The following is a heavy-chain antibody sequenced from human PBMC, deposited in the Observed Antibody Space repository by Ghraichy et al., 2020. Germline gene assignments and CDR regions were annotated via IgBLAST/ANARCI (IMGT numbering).Heavy chain of an antibody. D-gene: IGHD2-15*01. V-gene: IGHV1-24*01. J-gene: IGHJ3*02. CDR2: FDPEDGET. CDR3: AFSGSGGSSYPDAFDI. CDR1: GYTLTELS. Sequence: ASVKVSCKVSGYTLTELSMHWVRQAPGKGLEWMGGFDPEDGETIYAQKFQGRVTMTEDTSTDTAYMELSSLRSEDTAVYYCAFSGSGGSSYPDAFDIWGQGTMVTVSS.